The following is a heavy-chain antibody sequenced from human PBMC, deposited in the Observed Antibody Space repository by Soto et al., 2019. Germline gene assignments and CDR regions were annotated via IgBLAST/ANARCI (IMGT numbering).Heavy chain of an antibody. V-gene: IGHV3-30-3*01. J-gene: IGHJ5*02. CDR2: ISSDANHI. D-gene: IGHD3-16*01. Sequence: QVQLVESGGGVVQPGRSLRLSCEASGFSFGGYALHWVRQPPGKGLEWVAAISSDANHISYADSVGGRFTLSRDNSMNTLYLQMNSLRPEDTATYFCARYRRGEDPGGWFDPWGQGTLVAVSS. CDR1: GFSFGGYA. CDR3: ARYRRGEDPGGWFDP.